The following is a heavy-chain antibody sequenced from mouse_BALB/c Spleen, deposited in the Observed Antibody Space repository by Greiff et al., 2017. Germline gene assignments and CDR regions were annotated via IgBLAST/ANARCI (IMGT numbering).Heavy chain of an antibody. D-gene: IGHD2-3*01. V-gene: IGHV1-87*01. CDR2: IYPGDGDT. J-gene: IGHJ2*01. CDR3: ARPGGYYGDY. Sequence: QVQLQQSGAELARPGASVKLSCKASGYTFTSYWMQWVKQRPGQGLEWIGAIYPGDGDTRYTQKFKGKATLTADKSSSTAYMQLSSLASEDSAVYYCARPGGYYGDYWGQGTTLTVSS. CDR1: GYTFTSYW.